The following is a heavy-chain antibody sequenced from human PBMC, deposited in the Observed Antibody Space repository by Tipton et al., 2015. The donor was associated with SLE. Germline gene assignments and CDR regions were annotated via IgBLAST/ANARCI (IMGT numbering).Heavy chain of an antibody. J-gene: IGHJ5*02. Sequence: SLRLSCAASGFTFDDYAMHWVRQAPGKGLEWVSGITWNSDNIGYADSVKGRFTISRDNAKNSLYLQMNSLRAEDTALYYCARQTWMRDWGFDPWGQGTLVTVSS. CDR3: ARQTWMRDWGFDP. CDR2: ITWNSDNI. D-gene: IGHD3/OR15-3a*01. V-gene: IGHV3-9*01. CDR1: GFTFDDYA.